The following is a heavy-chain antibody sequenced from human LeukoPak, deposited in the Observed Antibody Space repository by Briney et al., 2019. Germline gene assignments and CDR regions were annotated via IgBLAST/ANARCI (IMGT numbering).Heavy chain of an antibody. V-gene: IGHV3-48*02. CDR2: IGTSSSTI. J-gene: IGHJ4*02. Sequence: SGGSLRLSCAPSGFTFSSYGMNWARQAPGKGLEWVSYIGTSSSTIYYADSVKGRFTISRDNAKNSLYLQMNSLRDEDTAVYYCARHDYGGNSGDYWGQGTLVTVSS. CDR1: GFTFSSYG. D-gene: IGHD4-23*01. CDR3: ARHDYGGNSGDY.